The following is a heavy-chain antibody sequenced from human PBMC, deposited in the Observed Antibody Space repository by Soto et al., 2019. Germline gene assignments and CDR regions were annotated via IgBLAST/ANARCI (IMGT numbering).Heavy chain of an antibody. V-gene: IGHV4-59*01. CDR1: GGSISSYY. Sequence: LSLTCTVSGGSISSYYWSWIRQPPGKGLEWIGYIYYSGSTNYNPSLKSRVTISVDTSKNQFSLKLSSVTAADTAVYYCARVFRGYDYFDSNYYYMDVWGKGTTVTVSS. J-gene: IGHJ6*03. CDR2: IYYSGST. D-gene: IGHD5-12*01. CDR3: ARVFRGYDYFDSNYYYMDV.